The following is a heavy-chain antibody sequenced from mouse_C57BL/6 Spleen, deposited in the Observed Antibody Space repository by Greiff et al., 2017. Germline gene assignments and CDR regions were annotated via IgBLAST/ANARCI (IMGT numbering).Heavy chain of an antibody. Sequence: VQLQQSGAELVRPGASVTLSCKASGYTFTDYEMHWVKQTPVHGLEWIGAIDPETGGTAYNQKFKGKAILTADKSSSTAYMELRSLTSEDSAVYYCTRRGFTTVVFDYWGQGTTLTGSS. J-gene: IGHJ2*01. V-gene: IGHV1-15*01. D-gene: IGHD1-1*01. CDR1: GYTFTDYE. CDR3: TRRGFTTVVFDY. CDR2: IDPETGGT.